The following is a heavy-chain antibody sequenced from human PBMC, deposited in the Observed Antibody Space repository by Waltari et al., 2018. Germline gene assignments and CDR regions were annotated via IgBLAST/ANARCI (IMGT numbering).Heavy chain of an antibody. CDR2: IIPIFGTA. CDR3: ASWNYDSSGYTYYYGMDV. Sequence: QVQLWKLGAEGKKPGSSVKVPCKAPGGTLRSNVISWVRQAPGQGLEWMGGIIPIFGTANYAQKFQGRVTITADESTSTAYMELSSLRSEDTAVYYCASWNYDSSGYTYYYGMDVWGQGTTVTVSS. J-gene: IGHJ6*02. D-gene: IGHD3-22*01. V-gene: IGHV1-69*13. CDR1: GGTLRSNV.